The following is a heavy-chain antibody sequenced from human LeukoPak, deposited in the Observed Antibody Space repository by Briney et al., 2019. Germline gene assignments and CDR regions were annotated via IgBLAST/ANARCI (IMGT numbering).Heavy chain of an antibody. D-gene: IGHD5-12*01. Sequence: GGSLRLSCTASGFTFGDYAMSWVRQAPGQGLEWVSYISSSGSTTFYADSVKGRFTMSRDNAKNSLYLQMNSLRAEDTAVYYCAREVAYYFDYWGQGTLVTVSS. CDR3: AREVAYYFDY. CDR2: ISSSGSTT. CDR1: GFTFGDYA. J-gene: IGHJ4*02. V-gene: IGHV3-48*03.